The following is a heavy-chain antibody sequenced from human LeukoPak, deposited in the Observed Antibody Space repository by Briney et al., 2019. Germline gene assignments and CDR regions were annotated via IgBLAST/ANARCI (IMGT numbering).Heavy chain of an antibody. CDR3: ARADHYYDSSGYSWAYYFDY. J-gene: IGHJ4*02. D-gene: IGHD3-22*01. CDR1: GYTFTGYY. CDR2: INPNSGGT. V-gene: IGHV1-2*02. Sequence: GASVKVSCKASGYTFTGYYMHWVRQAPGQGLEWMGWINPNSGGTNYAQKFQGRVTMTRDTSISTAYMELSRLRSDDTAVYYCARADHYYDSSGYSWAYYFDYWGQGTLVTVSS.